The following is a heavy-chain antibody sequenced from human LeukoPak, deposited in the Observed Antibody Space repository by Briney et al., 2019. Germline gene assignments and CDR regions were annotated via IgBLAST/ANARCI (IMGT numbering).Heavy chain of an antibody. J-gene: IGHJ4*02. D-gene: IGHD3-10*01. CDR2: ISYDGSNK. V-gene: IGHV3-30-3*01. CDR1: GFTFSSYA. CDR3: ARGGYGSGSWPVLDY. Sequence: PGGSLRPSCAASGFTFSSYAMHWVRQAPGKGLEWVAVISYDGSNKYYADSVKGRFTISRDNSKNTLYLQMNSLRAEDTAVYYCARGGYGSGSWPVLDYWGQGTLVTVSS.